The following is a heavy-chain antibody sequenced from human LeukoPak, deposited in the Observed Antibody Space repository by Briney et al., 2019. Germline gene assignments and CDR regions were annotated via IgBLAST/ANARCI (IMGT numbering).Heavy chain of an antibody. Sequence: GGSLRLSCAASGFTFSSYSMNWVRQAPGKGLEWVAVISYDGSNKYYADSVKGRFTISRDNSKNTLYLQMNSLRAEDTAEYFCAKRVHYDSSAAYFDYWGQGTLVTVSS. CDR2: ISYDGSNK. D-gene: IGHD3-22*01. V-gene: IGHV3-30*18. J-gene: IGHJ4*02. CDR1: GFTFSSYS. CDR3: AKRVHYDSSAAYFDY.